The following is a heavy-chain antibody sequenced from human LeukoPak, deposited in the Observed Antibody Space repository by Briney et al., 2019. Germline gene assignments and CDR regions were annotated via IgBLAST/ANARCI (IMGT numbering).Heavy chain of an antibody. CDR2: IYYSGST. J-gene: IGHJ4*02. V-gene: IGHV4-39*01. CDR3: ARQRKVGASADY. CDR1: AGSISSTSYY. Sequence: PSETLSLTCTVSAGSISSTSYYWDWIRQPPGKGLEWIGGIYYSGSTYYNPSLKSRVTISVDTSKNQFSLKPSSVTAADTAVYYCARQRKVGASADYWGQGTLLTVSS. D-gene: IGHD1-26*01.